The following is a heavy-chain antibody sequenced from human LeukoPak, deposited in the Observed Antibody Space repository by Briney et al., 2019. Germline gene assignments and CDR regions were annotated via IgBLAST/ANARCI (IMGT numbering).Heavy chain of an antibody. J-gene: IGHJ6*02. Sequence: GGSLRLSCAASGFTFSSYWMSWVRQAPGKGLEWVANIKQDGSEKYYVDSVKGRFTISRDNAKNSLYLQMNSLRAEDTAVYHCARGVAGSGYSYGWYYYYYGMDVWGQGTTVTVSS. CDR3: ARGVAGSGYSYGWYYYYYGMDV. CDR1: GFTFSSYW. D-gene: IGHD5-18*01. V-gene: IGHV3-7*01. CDR2: IKQDGSEK.